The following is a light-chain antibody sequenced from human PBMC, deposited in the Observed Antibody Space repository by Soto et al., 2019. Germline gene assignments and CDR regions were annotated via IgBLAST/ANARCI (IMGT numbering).Light chain of an antibody. V-gene: IGLV3-21*04. CDR3: QVWDSSSDVV. CDR2: YDS. J-gene: IGLJ2*01. Sequence: SYELTQPPSVSVAPGKTARITCGGNNIGSKSVHWYQQKPGQAHVLVIYYDSDRPSGIPEGFSGSNSGNTATLTISRVEAGDEADYYCQVWDSSSDVVFGGGTKLTVL. CDR1: NIGSKS.